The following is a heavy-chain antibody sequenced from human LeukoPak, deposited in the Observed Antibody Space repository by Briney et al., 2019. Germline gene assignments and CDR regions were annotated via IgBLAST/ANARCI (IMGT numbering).Heavy chain of an antibody. CDR3: ARDSVSYKLGYYYMDV. J-gene: IGHJ6*03. Sequence: GGSLRLSCAASGFTFSSYEMNWVRQAPGKGLEWVSYITSSGSTTHYADSVKGRFTISRDNAENSLYLQMNSLRAEDTAVYYCARDSVSYKLGYYYMDVWGKGTTVTVSS. V-gene: IGHV3-48*03. CDR1: GFTFSSYE. CDR2: ITSSGSTT. D-gene: IGHD7-27*01.